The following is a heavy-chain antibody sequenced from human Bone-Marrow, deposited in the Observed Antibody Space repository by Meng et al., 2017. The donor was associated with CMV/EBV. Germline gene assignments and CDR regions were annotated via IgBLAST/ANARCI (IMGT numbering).Heavy chain of an antibody. D-gene: IGHD2-15*01. Sequence: SEPLSLTCTVSGGSISSSSYYWGWIRQSPGKGLEWIGEINHRASPNYNPSLKSRVTISGDTSKNQFSLRLTSVTAADTAVYYCAIGRYCSGGSCYSEDYWGQGTLVTVSS. CDR2: INHRASP. V-gene: IGHV4-39*07. CDR3: AIGRYCSGGSCYSEDY. J-gene: IGHJ4*02. CDR1: GGSISSSSYY.